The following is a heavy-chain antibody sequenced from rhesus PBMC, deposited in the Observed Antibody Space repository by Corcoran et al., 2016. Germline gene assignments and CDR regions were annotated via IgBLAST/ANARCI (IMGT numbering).Heavy chain of an antibody. CDR3: ARDRIAAAGGFDY. D-gene: IGHD6-25*01. CDR2: IYGRRGST. V-gene: IGHV4-76*01. CDR1: GGSISSGYD. Sequence: VQLQESGPGVVKPSETLSLTCAVSGGSISSGYDWSWIRQPPGTGLEWIGYIYGRRGSTHYNPSLKNRVTISKDASKNQVSPKLSSVAAADTAVYYCARDRIAAAGGFDYWGQGVLVTVSS. J-gene: IGHJ4*01.